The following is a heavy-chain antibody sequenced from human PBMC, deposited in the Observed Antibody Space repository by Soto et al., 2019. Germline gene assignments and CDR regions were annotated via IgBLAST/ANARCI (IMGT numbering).Heavy chain of an antibody. CDR3: ARDAVGAHYCYGMDV. D-gene: IGHD1-26*01. CDR1: GGTFSSYA. Sequence: GASVKVSCKASGGTFSSYAISWVRQAPGQGLEWMGGIIPIFGTANYAQKFQGRVTITADESTSTAYMELSSLRSEDTAVYYCARDAVGAHYCYGMDVWGQGTTVTVSS. V-gene: IGHV1-69*13. CDR2: IIPIFGTA. J-gene: IGHJ6*02.